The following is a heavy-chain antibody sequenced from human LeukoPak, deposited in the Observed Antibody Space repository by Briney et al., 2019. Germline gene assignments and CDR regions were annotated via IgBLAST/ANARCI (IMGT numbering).Heavy chain of an antibody. V-gene: IGHV3-23*01. CDR3: ASGSGSYRTPYYYMDV. CDR1: GFTFSSYA. CDR2: ISGNGGST. D-gene: IGHD3-10*01. J-gene: IGHJ6*03. Sequence: GGSLRLSCAASGFTFSSYAMSWVRQAPGKGLEWVSAISGNGGSTYYADSVKGRFTISRDNSKNTLYLQMNSLRAEDTAVYYCASGSGSYRTPYYYMDVWGTGTTVTVSS.